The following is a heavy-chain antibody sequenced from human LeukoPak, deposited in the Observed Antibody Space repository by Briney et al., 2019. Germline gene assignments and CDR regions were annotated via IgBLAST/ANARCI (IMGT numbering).Heavy chain of an antibody. CDR1: GFTFDDYA. CDR3: AKDRGYSYGTHPFDY. CDR2: ISWNSGSI. D-gene: IGHD5-18*01. Sequence: PGGSLRLSCAASGFTFDDYAMHCVRHAPGKGLEWVSGISWNSGSIGYADSVKGRFTISRDNAKNSLYLQMNSLRAEDTALYYCAKDRGYSYGTHPFDYWGQGTLVTVSS. V-gene: IGHV3-9*01. J-gene: IGHJ4*02.